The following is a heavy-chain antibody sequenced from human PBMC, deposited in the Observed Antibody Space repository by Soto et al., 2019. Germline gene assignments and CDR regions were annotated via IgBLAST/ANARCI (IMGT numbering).Heavy chain of an antibody. CDR2: IIPIFATV. Sequence: QVQLVQSGSEVKKPGSSVKVSCKASGGSFSSNPISWVRQAPGQGLEWMAGIIPIFATVHYAQKFQGRVTITADESTSSAYMDLTSLRSEDTAVYFCARGGRGYSSAPRYYFDYWGQGTLVTVSS. CDR3: ARGGRGYSSAPRYYFDY. D-gene: IGHD5-18*01. CDR1: GGSFSSNP. V-gene: IGHV1-69*01. J-gene: IGHJ4*02.